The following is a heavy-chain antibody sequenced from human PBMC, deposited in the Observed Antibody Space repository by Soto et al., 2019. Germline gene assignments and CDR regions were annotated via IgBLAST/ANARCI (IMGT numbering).Heavy chain of an antibody. CDR3: ARDYFSYYYGSGSPSYAFDI. D-gene: IGHD3-10*01. CDR2: ISYDGSNK. Sequence: GGSLRLSCAASGFTFSSYAMHWVRQAPGKGLEWEAVISYDGSNKYYADSVKGRFTISRDNSKNTLYLQMNSLRAEDTAVYYCARDYFSYYYGSGSPSYAFDIWGQGTMVTVSS. J-gene: IGHJ3*02. CDR1: GFTFSSYA. V-gene: IGHV3-30-3*01.